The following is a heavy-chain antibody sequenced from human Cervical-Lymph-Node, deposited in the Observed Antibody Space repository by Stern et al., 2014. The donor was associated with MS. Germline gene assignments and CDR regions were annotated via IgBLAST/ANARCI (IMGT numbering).Heavy chain of an antibody. CDR3: ARQTTAWASDV. CDR2: IYPGGSEN. V-gene: IGHV5-51*01. J-gene: IGHJ4*02. CDR1: GFKFSIYW. Sequence: EVQLAESGAELIRPGASLKLSCKGSGFKFSIYWIAWVRQVPGKGLEWMGIIYPGGSENRYRQSFQGQVTMSADKSTSTAYLQWSSLNASDTAMYFCARQTTAWASDVWGQGTLVTVSS. D-gene: IGHD1-14*01.